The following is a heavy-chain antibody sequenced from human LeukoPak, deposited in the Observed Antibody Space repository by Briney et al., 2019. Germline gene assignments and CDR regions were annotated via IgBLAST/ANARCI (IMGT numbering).Heavy chain of an antibody. V-gene: IGHV4-34*01. CDR3: ARNFWGLYNWFDP. CDR1: GGSFSGYY. D-gene: IGHD3-16*01. CDR2: INHSGST. Sequence: SETLSLTCAVYGGSFSGYYWSWIRQPPGKGLEWIGEINHSGSTNYNPSLKSRVTISVDTSKNQFSLKLSSVTAADTAVYYCARNFWGLYNWFDPWGQGTLVTVSS. J-gene: IGHJ5*02.